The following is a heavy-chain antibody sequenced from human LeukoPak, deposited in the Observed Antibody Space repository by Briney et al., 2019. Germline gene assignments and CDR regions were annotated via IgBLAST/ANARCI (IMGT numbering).Heavy chain of an antibody. V-gene: IGHV4-34*01. CDR2: INHSGST. Sequence: PSETLSLTCAVYGGSFSGYYWSWIRQPPGKGLEWIGEINHSGSTNYNPSLKSRVTISVDTSKNQFSLKLSSVTAADTAVYYCARPTGSSGYYYGPAPWGQGPLVTASS. CDR3: ARPTGSSGYYYGPAP. J-gene: IGHJ5*02. D-gene: IGHD3-22*01. CDR1: GGSFSGYY.